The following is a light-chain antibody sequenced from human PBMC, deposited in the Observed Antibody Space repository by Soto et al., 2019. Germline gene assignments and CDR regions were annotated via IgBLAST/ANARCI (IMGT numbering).Light chain of an antibody. CDR3: QQYNSYSTWT. J-gene: IGKJ1*01. CDR2: NAY. Sequence: DIQMTQSTSTLSASVGDRVTITCRASQSINFYLAWYQQKTGKAPKVLIWNAYTLESGVPSRFSGSGSGTEFALTISSLQPDDFATYYCQQYNSYSTWTFGQGTKVEIK. CDR1: QSINFY. V-gene: IGKV1-5*01.